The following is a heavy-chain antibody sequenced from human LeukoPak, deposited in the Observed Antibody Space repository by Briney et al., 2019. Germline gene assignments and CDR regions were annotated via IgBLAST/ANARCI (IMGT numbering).Heavy chain of an antibody. V-gene: IGHV4-4*07. D-gene: IGHD4-17*01. CDR2: IYTSGST. J-gene: IGHJ4*02. CDR1: GGSISSYY. Sequence: SETLPLTCTVSGGSISSYYWSWIRQPAGKGLEWIGRIYTSGSTNYNPSLKSRVTMSVDTSKNQFSLKLSSVTAADTAVYYCARAVAMYGDRSPFDYWGQGTLVTVSS. CDR3: ARAVAMYGDRSPFDY.